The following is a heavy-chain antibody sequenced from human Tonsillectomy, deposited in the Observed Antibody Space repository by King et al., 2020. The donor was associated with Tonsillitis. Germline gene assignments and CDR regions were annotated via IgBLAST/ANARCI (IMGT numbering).Heavy chain of an antibody. V-gene: IGHV3-48*02. CDR1: GFTFSSYS. CDR3: ARASYGDWEYYFDY. D-gene: IGHD4-17*01. J-gene: IGHJ4*02. Sequence: VQLVESGGGLVQPGGSLRLSCAASGFTFSSYSMNWVRQAPGKGLEWVSYISSSSSTIYYADSVKGRFTISRDNAKNSLYLQMNSLRDEDTAVYYCARASYGDWEYYFDYWGQGTLVTVSS. CDR2: ISSSSSTI.